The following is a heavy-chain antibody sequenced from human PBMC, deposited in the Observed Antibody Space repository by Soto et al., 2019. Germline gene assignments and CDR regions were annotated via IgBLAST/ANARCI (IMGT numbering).Heavy chain of an antibody. V-gene: IGHV4-34*01. CDR3: ASRDPGTSVDY. D-gene: IGHD1-7*01. J-gene: IGHJ4*02. CDR1: GGSFDGYY. Sequence: PSETLSLTCALYGGSFDGYYWSWIRQPPGQGLEWIGEIYRTGSTNYNPSLKSRVTISLDKSENQFSLKVTSLTAADTAVYYCASRDPGTSVDYWGQGTLVTVSS. CDR2: IYRTGST.